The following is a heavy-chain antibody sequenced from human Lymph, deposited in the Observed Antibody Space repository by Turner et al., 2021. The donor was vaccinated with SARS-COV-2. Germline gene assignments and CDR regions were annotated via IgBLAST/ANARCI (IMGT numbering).Heavy chain of an antibody. Sequence: QVQLVESGGGVVQPWRSLRLSCAAAGFTSSSHGMHWVRQAPGKGLEWVAVIWYDGNNKYYANSVKGRFTISRDNSKNTLYLQMNSLRAEDTAVYYCARDDINTLIAAAVPFDYWGQGTLVTVSS. J-gene: IGHJ4*02. V-gene: IGHV3-33*01. D-gene: IGHD6-13*01. CDR1: GFTSSSHG. CDR3: ARDDINTLIAAAVPFDY. CDR2: IWYDGNNK.